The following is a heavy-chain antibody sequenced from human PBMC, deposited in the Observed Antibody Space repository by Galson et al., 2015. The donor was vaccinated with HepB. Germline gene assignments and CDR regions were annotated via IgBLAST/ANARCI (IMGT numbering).Heavy chain of an antibody. CDR3: AREGVGPTTNYYGMDV. CDR1: GYTFTGYY. D-gene: IGHD1-26*01. CDR2: INPNSGDT. J-gene: IGHJ6*02. Sequence: SGYTFTGYYMHWVRQAPGQGLEWMGWINPNSGDTKYAQKFQGRVTMTRDTSISTAYMELSRLTSDDTAVYYCAREGVGPTTNYYGMDVWGQGTTVSVSS. V-gene: IGHV1-2*02.